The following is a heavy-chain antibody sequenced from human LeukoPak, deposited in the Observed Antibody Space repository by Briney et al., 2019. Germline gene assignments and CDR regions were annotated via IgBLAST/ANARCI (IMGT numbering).Heavy chain of an antibody. CDR1: GFTFSSYW. J-gene: IGHJ4*02. CDR2: INSDGSST. CDR3: AGIAAAGPMDY. D-gene: IGHD6-13*01. V-gene: IGHV3-74*01. Sequence: PGGSLRLSCAASGFTFSSYWMHWVRQAPGKGLVWVSRINSDGSSTSYADSVKGRFTISRDNAKNTLYLQMNSLRAEDTAVYYCAGIAAAGPMDYWGQGTLVTVSS.